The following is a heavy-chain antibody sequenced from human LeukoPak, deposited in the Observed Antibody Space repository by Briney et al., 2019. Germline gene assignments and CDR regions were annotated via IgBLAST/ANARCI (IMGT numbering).Heavy chain of an antibody. CDR3: ARGYCSSTSCPDFDY. Sequence: PSETLSLTCTVSGGSISSSTYHWGWVRQPPGKGLEWIGTIHYSGNTYYNPSLKSRVTISVDTSKNQFSLKLSSVTAADTAVYYCARGYCSSTSCPDFDYWGQGTLVTVSS. D-gene: IGHD2-2*01. V-gene: IGHV4-39*07. J-gene: IGHJ4*02. CDR1: GGSISSSTYH. CDR2: IHYSGNT.